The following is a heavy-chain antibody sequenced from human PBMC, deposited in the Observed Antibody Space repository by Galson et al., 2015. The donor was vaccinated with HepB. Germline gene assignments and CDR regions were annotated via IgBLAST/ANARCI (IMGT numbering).Heavy chain of an antibody. V-gene: IGHV1-69*04. J-gene: IGHJ5*02. CDR2: IIPILGIA. CDR3: ANTYYDIYDP. Sequence: SVKVSCKASGGTFSSYAISWVRQAPGQGLEWMRRIIPILGIANYAQKFQGRVTITADKSTSTAYMELSSLRSEDTAVYYCANTYYDIYDPWGQGTLVTVSS. CDR1: GGTFSSYA. D-gene: IGHD3-9*01.